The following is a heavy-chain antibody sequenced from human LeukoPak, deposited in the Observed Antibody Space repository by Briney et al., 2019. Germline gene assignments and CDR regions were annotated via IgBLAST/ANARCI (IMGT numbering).Heavy chain of an antibody. Sequence: PSETLSLTCTVYGGSFSDYFWTWIRQSPGKGLEWIGDINHSGNTNYNPSPKSRVTISVDTSKNQFSLNLTSVTAADTAVYFCARGRRLVGAQRPLYFCYYYFDVWGKGTTVTVSS. J-gene: IGHJ6*03. V-gene: IGHV4-34*01. CDR2: INHSGNT. CDR3: ARGRRLVGAQRPLYFCYYYFDV. CDR1: GGSFSDYF. D-gene: IGHD1-26*01.